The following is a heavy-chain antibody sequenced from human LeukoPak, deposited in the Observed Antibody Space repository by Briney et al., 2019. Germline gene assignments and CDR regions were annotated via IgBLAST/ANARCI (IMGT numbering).Heavy chain of an antibody. V-gene: IGHV4-59*08. CDR1: GGSISIYY. Sequence: SETLSLTCTVYGGSISIYYWSWIRQPQGKGLEWIGYIYYSESTNYNPSLKSRITISVDTSKNQFSLKLNSVTAADTAVYYCARVGGYPLSAFDIWGQGTMVTVSS. CDR2: IYYSEST. CDR3: ARVGGYPLSAFDI. D-gene: IGHD3-22*01. J-gene: IGHJ3*02.